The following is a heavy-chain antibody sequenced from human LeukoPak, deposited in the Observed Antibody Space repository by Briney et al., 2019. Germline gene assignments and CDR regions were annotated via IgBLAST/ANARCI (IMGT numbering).Heavy chain of an antibody. D-gene: IGHD4-17*01. CDR3: AKGFYGDYVLDYYYYMDV. V-gene: IGHV3-23*01. CDR1: GFTFSSYA. Sequence: SGGSQRLSCAASGFTFSSYAMSWVRQAPGKGLEWVSAISGSGGSTYYADSVKGRFTISRDNSKNTLYLQMNSLRVEDTAVYYCAKGFYGDYVLDYYYYMDVWGKGTTVTVSS. CDR2: ISGSGGST. J-gene: IGHJ6*03.